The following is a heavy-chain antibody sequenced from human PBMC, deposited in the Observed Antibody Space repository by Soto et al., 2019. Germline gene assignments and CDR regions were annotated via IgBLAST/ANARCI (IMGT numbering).Heavy chain of an antibody. CDR1: GFTFSSYA. Sequence: QVQLVESGGGVVQPGRSLRLSCAASGFTFSSYAMHWVRQAPGKGLEWVAVISYDGSNKYYADSVKGRFTISRDNSKNTLYLQMNSLRAEDTAVYYCARDERWQPHDYWGQGTLVTVSS. CDR3: ARDERWQPHDY. CDR2: ISYDGSNK. J-gene: IGHJ4*02. V-gene: IGHV3-30-3*01.